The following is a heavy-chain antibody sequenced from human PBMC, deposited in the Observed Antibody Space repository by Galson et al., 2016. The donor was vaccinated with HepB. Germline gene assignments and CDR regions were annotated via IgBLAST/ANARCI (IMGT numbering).Heavy chain of an antibody. CDR3: AKPPEGRELYDVFCI. V-gene: IGHV3-30*18. Sequence: SLRLSCAASGFTFSSSGMHWVRQPPGKGLEWVAVISYDGTTRYYTDSVKARFTISRDDTKNTLYLQMNSLRAEDTAVYYCAKPPEGRELYDVFCIWGQGTMVTVSS. CDR2: ISYDGTTR. CDR1: GFTFSSSG. J-gene: IGHJ3*02. D-gene: IGHD1-7*01.